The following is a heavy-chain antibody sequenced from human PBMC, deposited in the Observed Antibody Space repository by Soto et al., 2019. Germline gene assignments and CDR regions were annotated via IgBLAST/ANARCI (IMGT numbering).Heavy chain of an antibody. CDR3: AAAKYCSGGRWLEY. V-gene: IGHV4-59*01. J-gene: IGHJ4*02. D-gene: IGHD2-15*01. Sequence: SETLSLTCTVSGGSISRYYWSWIRQPPGKGLGWIGHFYYSGSTNYNHSRNRRVSRSADASENQFSLKLYSVTAADTAVYLCAAAKYCSGGRWLEYWGPGTLVTVSS. CDR1: GGSISRYY. CDR2: FYYSGST.